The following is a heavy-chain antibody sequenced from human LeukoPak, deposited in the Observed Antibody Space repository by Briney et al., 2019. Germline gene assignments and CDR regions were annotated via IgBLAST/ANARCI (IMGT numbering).Heavy chain of an antibody. Sequence: PGRSLRLSCAASGFTFSSYGMHWVRQAPGKGLEWVAVISYDGSNKYYADSVKGRFTISRDNSKNTLYLQMNSLRAEDTAVYYCAKFGYYPYWGQGTLVTVSS. CDR2: ISYDGSNK. V-gene: IGHV3-30*18. D-gene: IGHD3-3*01. J-gene: IGHJ4*02. CDR3: AKFGYYPY. CDR1: GFTFSSYG.